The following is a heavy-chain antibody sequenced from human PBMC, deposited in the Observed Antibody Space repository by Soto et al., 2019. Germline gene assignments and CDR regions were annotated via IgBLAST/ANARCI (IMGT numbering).Heavy chain of an antibody. CDR1: GGTFSSYA. Sequence: QVQLVQSGAEVKKPGSSVKVSCKASGGTFSSYAISWVRQAPGQGLEWMGGIIPIFGTANYAKKFQGRVTITADESTSTAYMELSSLRSEDTAVYYCARDSYYDSSGYPEYFQHWGQGTLVTVSS. CDR3: ARDSYYDSSGYPEYFQH. D-gene: IGHD3-22*01. J-gene: IGHJ1*01. CDR2: IIPIFGTA. V-gene: IGHV1-69*01.